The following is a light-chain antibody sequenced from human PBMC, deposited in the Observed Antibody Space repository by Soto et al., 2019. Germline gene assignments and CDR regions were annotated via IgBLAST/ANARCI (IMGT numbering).Light chain of an antibody. V-gene: IGKV3D-15*01. J-gene: IGKJ1*01. Sequence: EIVMTQSPATLSVSPGERATLSCRASQSVGSNLAWYQQKPGQAPRLLIYGASIRATGIPARFSGSGSGTEFTLTISSLQFEDFAFYYCQQYNNLPTFCQGTKVEI. CDR2: GAS. CDR1: QSVGSN. CDR3: QQYNNLPT.